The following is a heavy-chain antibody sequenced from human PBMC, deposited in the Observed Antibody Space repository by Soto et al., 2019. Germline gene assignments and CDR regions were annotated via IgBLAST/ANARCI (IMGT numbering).Heavy chain of an antibody. CDR3: ARDYRASYPAYYYYGMDV. D-gene: IGHD3-16*02. J-gene: IGHJ6*02. V-gene: IGHV4-31*03. CDR2: IYYSGST. Sequence: QVQLQESGPGLVKPSQTLSLTCTVSGGSISSGGYYWSWIRQHPGKGLEWIGYIYYSGSTYYNPTLKSRVTLSVDTSKTQFALKLSSVTAADTAVYYCARDYRASYPAYYYYGMDVWGQGTTVTVSS. CDR1: GGSISSGGYY.